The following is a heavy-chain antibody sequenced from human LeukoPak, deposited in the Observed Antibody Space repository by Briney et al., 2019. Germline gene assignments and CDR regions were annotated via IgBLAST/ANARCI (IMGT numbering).Heavy chain of an antibody. CDR2: IYYSGST. J-gene: IGHJ4*02. D-gene: IGHD2-8*01. CDR3: ARVEFTSVFYPFDY. V-gene: IGHV4-59*01. Sequence: PSETLSLTCTVSGGSISRYYWSWIRQPPGKRLEWIGYIYYSGSTNYNPSLKSRVTISVDTSKNQFSLKLSSVTAADTAVYYCARVEFTSVFYPFDYWGQGTLVTVSS. CDR1: GGSISRYY.